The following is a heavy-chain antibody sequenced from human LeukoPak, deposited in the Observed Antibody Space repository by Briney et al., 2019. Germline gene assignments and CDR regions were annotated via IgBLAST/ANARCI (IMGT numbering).Heavy chain of an antibody. CDR1: GFTFSSYN. V-gene: IGHV3-48*03. D-gene: IGHD3-22*01. CDR2: ISFSGSTI. J-gene: IGHJ4*02. CDR3: AKDNHYSDSGTYYYYFDY. Sequence: GGSLRLSCAASGFTFSSYNMNWVRQAPGKGLEWLSYISFSGSTIYYADSVKGRFTISRDNAKNSLYLQMNNLRAEDTAVYYCAKDNHYSDSGTYYYYFDYWGQGTLVTVSP.